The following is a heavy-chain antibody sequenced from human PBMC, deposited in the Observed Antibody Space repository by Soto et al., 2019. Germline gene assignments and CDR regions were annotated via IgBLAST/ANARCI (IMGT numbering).Heavy chain of an antibody. V-gene: IGHV4-31*03. CDR1: GGSISSGGYY. J-gene: IGHJ4*02. CDR2: IFYSGST. CDR3: ARAPGDYFDY. Sequence: SETLSLTCTVSGGSISSGGYYWSWIRQHPGKGLEWIGYIFYSGSTYYNPSLKSRVTISVDTSKNQFSLKLSSVTAADTAVYFCARAPGDYFDYWGQGTLVTAPQ.